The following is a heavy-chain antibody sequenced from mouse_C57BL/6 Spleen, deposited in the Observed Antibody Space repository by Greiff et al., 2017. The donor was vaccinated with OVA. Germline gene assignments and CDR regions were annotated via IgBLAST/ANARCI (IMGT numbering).Heavy chain of an antibody. J-gene: IGHJ4*01. CDR3: ASSYYGSSYEYAMDY. CDR1: GFNIKDYY. CDR2: IDPEDGET. V-gene: IGHV14-2*01. D-gene: IGHD1-1*01. Sequence: VQLKESGAELVKPGASVKLSCTASGFNIKDYYMHWVKQRTEQGLEWIGRIDPEDGETKYAPKFQGKATITADTSSNTAYLQLSSLTSEDTAVYYCASSYYGSSYEYAMDYWGQGTSVTVSS.